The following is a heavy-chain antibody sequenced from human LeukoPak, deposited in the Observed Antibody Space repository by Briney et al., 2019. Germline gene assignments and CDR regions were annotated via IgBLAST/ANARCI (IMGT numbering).Heavy chain of an antibody. CDR1: GFTFSSYS. V-gene: IGHV3-48*01. Sequence: GGSLRLSCAASGFTFSSYSMSWVRQAAVKGLEWVSYISSSGTTICYADSVKGRFTISRDNDKNSLYLQMNSLRAEDTAVYYCARDRKYRDWGQGTLVTVSS. CDR2: ISSSGTTI. CDR3: ARDRKYRD. D-gene: IGHD6-6*01. J-gene: IGHJ4*02.